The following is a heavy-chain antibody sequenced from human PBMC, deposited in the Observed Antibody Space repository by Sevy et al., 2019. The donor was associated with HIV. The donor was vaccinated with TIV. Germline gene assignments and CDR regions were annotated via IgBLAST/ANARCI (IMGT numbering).Heavy chain of an antibody. CDR2: ISYDGSNK. Sequence: GGSLRLSCAASGFTFSSYGMHWVRQAPGKGLEWVAVISYDGSNKYYADSVKGGFTISRDNSKNTLYLQMNSLRAEDTAVYYCAKDRRGSDGSGSYYNVHYYYGMDVWGQGTTVTVSS. CDR3: AKDRRGSDGSGSYYNVHYYYGMDV. J-gene: IGHJ6*02. CDR1: GFTFSSYG. V-gene: IGHV3-30*18. D-gene: IGHD3-10*01.